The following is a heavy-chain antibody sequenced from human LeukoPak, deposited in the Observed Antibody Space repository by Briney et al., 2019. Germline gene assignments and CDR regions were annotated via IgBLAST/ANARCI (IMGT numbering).Heavy chain of an antibody. V-gene: IGHV3-23*01. D-gene: IGHD4-17*01. J-gene: IGHJ3*01. CDR3: AMDTNGAYLGALDF. CDR2: ITGSHSTT. Sequence: GGSLTLPCAGSGFTFSRYGMTGVRRARGGGLEGVAAITGSHSTTRYAEAVKGRFTVFTDNSKTKLSLEMKYLRAEDADAYYCAMDTNGAYLGALDFWGQETLVTVS. CDR1: GFTFSRYG.